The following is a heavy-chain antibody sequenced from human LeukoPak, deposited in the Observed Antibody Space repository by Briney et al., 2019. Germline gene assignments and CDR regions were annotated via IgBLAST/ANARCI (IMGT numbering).Heavy chain of an antibody. D-gene: IGHD3-22*01. CDR1: GVTFRSYW. V-gene: IGHV3-74*01. CDR3: ARDYYYGSSGYWDYYFDY. Sequence: GGTLRLSCAVSGVTFRSYWMHWARQAPGKGLVWVSRINSDGSSTNSADSVKGGFTISRDNSKNTLYLEMNSRSAEDTAVYYCARDYYYGSSGYWDYYFDYWGQGTLVSVSS. CDR2: INSDGSST. J-gene: IGHJ4*02.